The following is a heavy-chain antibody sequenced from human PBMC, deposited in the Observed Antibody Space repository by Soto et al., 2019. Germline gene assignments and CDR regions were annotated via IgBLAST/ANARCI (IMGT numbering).Heavy chain of an antibody. CDR3: ARNPMTTVTTIYYYGMDV. J-gene: IGHJ6*02. CDR1: GDTFNSYA. CDR2: ISRIFGTA. V-gene: IGHV1-69*12. D-gene: IGHD4-17*01. Sequence: QVQLVQSGAEVKKPGSSVKVSCKASGDTFNSYAISWVRQAPGQGLEWMGGISRIFGTADYAQKLQGRVTITADESTSTDYMELSSLRSEDTAVYYCARNPMTTVTTIYYYGMDVWGQGTTVTVSS.